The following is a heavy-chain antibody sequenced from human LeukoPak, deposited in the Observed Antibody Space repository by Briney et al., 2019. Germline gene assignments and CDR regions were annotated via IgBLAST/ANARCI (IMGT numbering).Heavy chain of an antibody. CDR1: GGSISSYY. V-gene: IGHV4-59*01. Sequence: SETLSLTCTVSGGSISSYYWNWIRQPPGKGLEWIGYNSYSGSTNYNPPLKSRVTISVDTSKNQFSLKLSFVTAADTAVYYCARAYYFYMDVWGKGTTVTVSS. J-gene: IGHJ6*03. CDR3: ARAYYFYMDV. CDR2: NSYSGST.